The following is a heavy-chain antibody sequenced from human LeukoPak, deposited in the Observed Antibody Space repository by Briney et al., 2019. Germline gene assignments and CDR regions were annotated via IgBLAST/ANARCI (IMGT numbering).Heavy chain of an antibody. J-gene: IGHJ3*02. D-gene: IGHD3-22*01. CDR2: ISGSGGST. CDR3: AKDKKDSSGYWAYDAFDI. Sequence: GGSLRLSCAASGFTFSSYAMSWVRQAPGKGLEWVSAISGSGGSTYYADSVKGRFTISRDNSKNTLYLQMNSLRAEDTAVYYCAKDKKDSSGYWAYDAFDIWGQGTMVTVSS. CDR1: GFTFSSYA. V-gene: IGHV3-23*01.